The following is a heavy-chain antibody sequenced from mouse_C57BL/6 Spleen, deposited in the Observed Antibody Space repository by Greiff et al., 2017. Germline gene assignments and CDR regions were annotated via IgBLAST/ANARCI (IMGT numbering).Heavy chain of an antibody. CDR1: GYPFTSYW. V-gene: IGHV1-61*01. CDR2: IYPSDSET. Sequence: HVQLKQPGAELVRPGSSVKLSCKASGYPFTSYWMDWVKQRPGQGLEWIGNIYPSDSETHYNQKFKDKATLTVDKSSSTAYMQLSSLTSEDSAVYYCARSTTGGYFDVWGTGTTVTVSS. CDR3: ARSTTGGYFDV. J-gene: IGHJ1*03. D-gene: IGHD6-1*01.